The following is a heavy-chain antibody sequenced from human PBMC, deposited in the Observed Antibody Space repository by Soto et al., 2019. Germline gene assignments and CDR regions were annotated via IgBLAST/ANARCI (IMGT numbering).Heavy chain of an antibody. CDR1: GYTFTSYA. J-gene: IGHJ5*02. D-gene: IGHD3-3*01. Sequence: ASVKVSCKASGYTFTSYAMHWVRLAPGQRLEWMGWINAGNGNTKYSQKFQGRVTITRDTSASTAYMELRSLRSDDTAVYYCARAAGIFGVVINWFDPWGQGTLVTVSS. V-gene: IGHV1-3*01. CDR2: INAGNGNT. CDR3: ARAAGIFGVVINWFDP.